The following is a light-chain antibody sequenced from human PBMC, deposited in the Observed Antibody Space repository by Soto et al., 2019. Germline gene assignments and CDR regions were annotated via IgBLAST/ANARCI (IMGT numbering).Light chain of an antibody. J-gene: IGKJ1*01. V-gene: IGKV3-20*01. CDR3: QQYGSSPWT. Sequence: VMTQSPGTLSVSPGERATLSCRASQRIGSDLAWYQQKPGQAPRLLIYGASSRATGIPDRFSGSGSGTDFTLTISRLEPEDFAVYYCQQYGSSPWTFGQGTKVDIK. CDR2: GAS. CDR1: QRIGSD.